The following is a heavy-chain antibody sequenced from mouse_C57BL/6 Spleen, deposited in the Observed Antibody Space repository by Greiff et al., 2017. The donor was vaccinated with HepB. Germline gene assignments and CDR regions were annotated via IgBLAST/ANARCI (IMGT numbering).Heavy chain of an antibody. CDR3: ARRGDYGTFYYAMDY. Sequence: QVQLKQPGAELVMPGASVKLSCKASGYTFISYWMHWVKQRPGQGLEWIGEIDPSDSYTNYNQKFKGKSTLTVDKSSSTAYMQLSSLTSEDSAVYYCARRGDYGTFYYAMDYWGQGTSVTVSS. CDR2: IDPSDSYT. D-gene: IGHD1-1*01. V-gene: IGHV1-69*01. J-gene: IGHJ4*01. CDR1: GYTFISYW.